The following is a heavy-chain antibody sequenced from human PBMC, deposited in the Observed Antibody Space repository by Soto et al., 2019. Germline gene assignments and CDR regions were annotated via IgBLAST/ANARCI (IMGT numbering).Heavy chain of an antibody. CDR2: ISSGGDTI. CDR1: GFTFSDFY. CDR3: ARQGTPYNWFDP. Sequence: GGSLRLSCAASGFTFSDFYMSWIRQAPGKGLEWVSYISSGGDTIHYADSVKGRFTISRDNAKNSLYLQVNSLRAEDTAVYYCARQGTPYNWFDPWGQGTLVTVSS. J-gene: IGHJ5*02. V-gene: IGHV3-11*04.